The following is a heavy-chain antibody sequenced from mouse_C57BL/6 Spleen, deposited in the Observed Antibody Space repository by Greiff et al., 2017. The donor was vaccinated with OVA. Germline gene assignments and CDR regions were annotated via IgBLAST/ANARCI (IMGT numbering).Heavy chain of an antibody. D-gene: IGHD1-1*01. CDR1: GYTFTSYW. V-gene: IGHV1-52*01. CDR2: IDPSDSET. Sequence: QVQLQQPGAELVRPGSSVKLSCKASGYTFTSYWMHWVKQRPIQGLEWIGNIDPSDSETHYNQKFKDKATLTVDKSSSTAYMQLSSLTSEDSAVYYCAREGYGSSYGEWGQGTTRTVSS. CDR3: AREGYGSSYGE. J-gene: IGHJ2*01.